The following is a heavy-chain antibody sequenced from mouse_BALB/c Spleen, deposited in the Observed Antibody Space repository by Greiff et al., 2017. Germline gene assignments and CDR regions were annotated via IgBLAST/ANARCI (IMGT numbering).Heavy chain of an antibody. Sequence: VQLQQSGAELVKPGASVKLSCKASGYTFTSYYMYWVKQRPGQGLEWIGEINPSNGGTNFNEKFKSKATLTVDKSSSTAYMQLSSLTSEDSAVYYCTRLLVRGAMDYWGQGTSGTVSS. J-gene: IGHJ4*01. V-gene: IGHV1S81*02. CDR2: INPSNGGT. CDR1: GYTFTSYY. CDR3: TRLLVRGAMDY. D-gene: IGHD2-10*02.